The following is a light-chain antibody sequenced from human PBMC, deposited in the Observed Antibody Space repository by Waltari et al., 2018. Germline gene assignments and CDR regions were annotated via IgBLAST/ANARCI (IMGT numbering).Light chain of an antibody. Sequence: QSALTQPPSASATPGQRVTIPCSGSGPNIGSHYVYWYQQFPGAAPKLLIYRNNQRPSGVPDRFSGSKSGASASLAISDLRSEDEADYFCAAWDDSLSGSVIFGGGTKVTVL. CDR1: GPNIGSHY. CDR2: RNN. CDR3: AAWDDSLSGSVI. V-gene: IGLV1-47*01. J-gene: IGLJ2*01.